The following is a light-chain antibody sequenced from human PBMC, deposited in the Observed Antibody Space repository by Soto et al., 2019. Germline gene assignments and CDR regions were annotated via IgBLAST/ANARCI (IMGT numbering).Light chain of an antibody. CDR3: TSYVGNDIWV. Sequence: QSALTQPPSASGSPGQSVTISCTGTSSDVGAYKYVSLYQQYPGKAPKLMIYEVTKRPSGVPDRFSGSKSGNTASLTVSGLQAVDEADYYCTSYVGNDIWVFGGGTKLTVL. CDR2: EVT. J-gene: IGLJ3*02. CDR1: SSDVGAYKY. V-gene: IGLV2-8*01.